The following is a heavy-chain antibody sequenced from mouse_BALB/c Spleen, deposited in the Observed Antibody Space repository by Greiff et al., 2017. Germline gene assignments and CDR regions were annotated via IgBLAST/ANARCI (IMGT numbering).Heavy chain of an antibody. Sequence: EVQGVESGGGLVKPGGSLKLSCAASGFAFSSYDMSWVRQTPEKRLEWVAYISSGGGSTYYPDTVKGRFTISRDNAKNTLYLQMSSLKSEDTAMYYCARRKGLLGNFDYWGQGTTLTVSS. D-gene: IGHD6-5*01. V-gene: IGHV5-12-1*01. CDR3: ARRKGLLGNFDY. CDR1: GFAFSSYD. CDR2: ISSGGGST. J-gene: IGHJ2*01.